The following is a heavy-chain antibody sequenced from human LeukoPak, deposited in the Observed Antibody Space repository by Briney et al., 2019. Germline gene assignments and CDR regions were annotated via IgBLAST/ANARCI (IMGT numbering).Heavy chain of an antibody. Sequence: PGRSLRLSCAASGFTFDDYATHWVRQAPGKGLEWVSGISWNSGSIGYADSVKGRFTISRDNAKNSPYLQMNSLRAEDTALYYCAKDDSGYSSGWFDYWGQGTLVTVSS. J-gene: IGHJ4*02. D-gene: IGHD6-19*01. CDR1: GFTFDDYA. CDR3: AKDDSGYSSGWFDY. CDR2: ISWNSGSI. V-gene: IGHV3-9*01.